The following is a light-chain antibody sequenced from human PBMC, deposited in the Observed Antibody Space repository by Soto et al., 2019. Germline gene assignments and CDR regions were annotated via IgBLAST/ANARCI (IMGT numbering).Light chain of an antibody. V-gene: IGLV2-23*01. CDR2: EGS. CDR1: SNDVGGYDL. Sequence: QSALTQPASVSGSPGQSITISCSGTSNDVGGYDLVSWYQKHPGKAPKVLVYEGSRRPSGVSNRFSGSKSGNTASLTISGLQAEDEADYYCCSYAGTSTWVFGGGTKLTVL. J-gene: IGLJ3*02. CDR3: CSYAGTSTWV.